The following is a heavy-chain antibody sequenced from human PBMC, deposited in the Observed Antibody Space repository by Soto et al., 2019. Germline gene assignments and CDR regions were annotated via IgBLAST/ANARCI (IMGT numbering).Heavy chain of an antibody. Sequence: GASVKVSCKASGGTFSSYAISWVRQAPGQGRGWMGGIIPIFGTANYAQKFQGRVTITADESTSTAYLELSSLRSEDTAVYYCASGGNCGGDSYSSGMDAWCQGTTVTVSS. J-gene: IGHJ6*02. CDR1: GGTFSSYA. D-gene: IGHD2-21*02. CDR2: IIPIFGTA. CDR3: ASGGNCGGDSYSSGMDA. V-gene: IGHV1-69*01.